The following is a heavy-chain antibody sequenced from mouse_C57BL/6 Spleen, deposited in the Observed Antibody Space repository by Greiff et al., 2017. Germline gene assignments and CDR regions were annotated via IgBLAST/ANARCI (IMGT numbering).Heavy chain of an antibody. CDR3: ARDYYGSSYGYFDV. CDR2: IYPGDGDT. D-gene: IGHD1-1*01. V-gene: IGHV1-82*01. CDR1: GYAFSSSW. J-gene: IGHJ1*03. Sequence: VMLVESGPELVKPGASVKISCKASGYAFSSSWMNWVKQRPGKGLEWIGRIYPGDGDTNYNGKFKGKATLTADKSSSTAYMQLSSLTSEDSAVYFCARDYYGSSYGYFDVWGTGTTVTVSS.